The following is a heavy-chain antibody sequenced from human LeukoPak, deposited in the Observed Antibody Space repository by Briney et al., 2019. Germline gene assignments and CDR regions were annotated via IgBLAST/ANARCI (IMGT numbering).Heavy chain of an antibody. Sequence: GSLRLSCAASGFTFSSYSMNWARQAPGKGLEWASSISSSSSYIYYADSVKGRFTISRDSAKNSLYLQMNSLRAEDTAVYYCVTAAGLGVYYFDYWGQGTLVTVSS. D-gene: IGHD6-13*01. CDR2: ISSSSSYI. CDR3: VTAAGLGVYYFDY. CDR1: GFTFSSYS. V-gene: IGHV3-21*01. J-gene: IGHJ4*02.